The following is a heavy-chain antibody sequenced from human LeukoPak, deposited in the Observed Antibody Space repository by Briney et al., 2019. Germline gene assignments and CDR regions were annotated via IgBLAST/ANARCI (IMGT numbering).Heavy chain of an antibody. V-gene: IGHV3-74*01. CDR3: AKGVTYYYDNSGFCAFDI. CDR2: LPPDELGI. CDR1: GFTFTNYW. J-gene: IGHJ3*02. D-gene: IGHD3-22*01. Sequence: GGSLRLSCAASGFTFTNYWMHWVRQAPGMGLVWVSRLPPDELGIIYADSVKGRFTVSRDNAKRSLYLQMTSLRTEDTALYYCAKGVTYYYDNSGFCAFDIWGQGTMVTVSS.